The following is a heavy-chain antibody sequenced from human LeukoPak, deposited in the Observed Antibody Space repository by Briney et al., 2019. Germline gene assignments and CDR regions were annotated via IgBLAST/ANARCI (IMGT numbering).Heavy chain of an antibody. J-gene: IGHJ6*03. Sequence: SSETLSLTCTVSGGSISSGGYYWSWIRQPPGKGLEWIGYIYHSGSTYYNPSLKSRVTISVDRSKNQFSLKLSSVTAADTAVYYCARASDDYYYMDVWGKGTTVTVSS. V-gene: IGHV4-30-2*01. CDR2: IYHSGST. D-gene: IGHD3-16*01. CDR1: GGSISSGGYY. CDR3: ARASDDYYYMDV.